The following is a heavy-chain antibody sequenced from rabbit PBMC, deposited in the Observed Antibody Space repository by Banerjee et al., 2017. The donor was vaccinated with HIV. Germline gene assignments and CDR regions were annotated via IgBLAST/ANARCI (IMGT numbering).Heavy chain of an antibody. CDR2: INTSSGNT. V-gene: IGHV1S40*01. CDR1: GFSFSNKYV. D-gene: IGHD8-1*01. Sequence: QSLEESGGGLVKPEGSLTLSCTASGFSFSNKYVMCWVRQAPGKGLEWIGCINTSSGNTVYATWAKGRFTISKTSSTTVTLQMTSLTAADTASYFCARDRDTGSVYYFDLWGPGTLVTVS. J-gene: IGHJ4*01. CDR3: ARDRDTGSVYYFDL.